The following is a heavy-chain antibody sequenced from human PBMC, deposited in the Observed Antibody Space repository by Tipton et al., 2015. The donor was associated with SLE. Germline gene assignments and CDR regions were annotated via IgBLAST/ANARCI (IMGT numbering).Heavy chain of an antibody. CDR1: GYTFTSYG. Sequence: SGAEVKKPGASVKVSCKASGYTFTSYGISWVRQAPGQGLEWMGWISAYNGNTNYAQKLQGRVTMTTDTSTGTAYMELRSLRSDDTAVYYCARDRPSVPAAGRAFDIWGQGTMVTVSS. V-gene: IGHV1-18*01. CDR3: ARDRPSVPAAGRAFDI. J-gene: IGHJ3*02. D-gene: IGHD2-2*01. CDR2: ISAYNGNT.